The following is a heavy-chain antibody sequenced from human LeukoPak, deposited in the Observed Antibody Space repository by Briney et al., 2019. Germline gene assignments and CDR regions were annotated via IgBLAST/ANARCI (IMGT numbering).Heavy chain of an antibody. D-gene: IGHD2-21*02. CDR1: GGTFSSYA. CDR2: IIPIFGTA. CDR3: AREVVTPSAFDI. J-gene: IGHJ3*02. V-gene: IGHV1-69*13. Sequence: GASVKVSCKASGGTFSSYAISWVRQAPGQGLEWMGGIIPIFGTANYAQKFQGRVTITADESTSTAYMELSSLRSEDTAVYYCAREVVTPSAFDIWGQGTMDTVSS.